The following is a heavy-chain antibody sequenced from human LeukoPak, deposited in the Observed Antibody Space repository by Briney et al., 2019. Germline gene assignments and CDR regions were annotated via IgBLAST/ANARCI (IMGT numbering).Heavy chain of an antibody. CDR1: GGSISSYY. Sequence: SETPSLTCTVSGGSISSYYWSWIRQPAGKGLEWIGRIYTSGSTNYNPSLKSRVTMSVDTSKNQFSLKLSSVTAADTAVYYCARDGPHDYYGSGSYYLDWGQGTLVTVSS. CDR3: ARDGPHDYYGSGSYYLD. J-gene: IGHJ4*02. CDR2: IYTSGST. V-gene: IGHV4-4*07. D-gene: IGHD3-10*01.